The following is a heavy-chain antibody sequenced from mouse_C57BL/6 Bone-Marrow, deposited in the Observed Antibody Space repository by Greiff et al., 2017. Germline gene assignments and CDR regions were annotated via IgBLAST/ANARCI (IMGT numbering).Heavy chain of an antibody. CDR3: ARHAYYEYDEGWYFDV. V-gene: IGHV5-2*01. CDR1: EYEFPSHD. CDR2: INSDGGST. Sequence: EVKLVESGGGLVQPGESLKLSCESNEYEFPSHDMSWVRKTPEKRLELVAAINSDGGSTYYPDTMERRFIISRDNTKKTLYLQMSSLRSEDTALYYCARHAYYEYDEGWYFDVWGTGTTVTVSS. J-gene: IGHJ1*03. D-gene: IGHD2-4*01.